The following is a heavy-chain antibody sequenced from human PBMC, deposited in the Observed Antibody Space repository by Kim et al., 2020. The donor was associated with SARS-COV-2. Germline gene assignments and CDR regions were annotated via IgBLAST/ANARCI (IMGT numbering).Heavy chain of an antibody. V-gene: IGHV4-39*01. CDR1: GGSISSSSYY. CDR2: IYYSGST. D-gene: IGHD3-16*01. CDR3: ASDTSLGGEYRGYYYYYYGMDV. J-gene: IGHJ6*02. Sequence: SETLSLTCTVSGGSISSSSYYWGWIRQPPGKGLEWIGSIYYSGSTYYNPSLKSRVTISVDTSKNQFSLKLSSVTAADTAVYYCASDTSLGGEYRGYYYYYYGMDVWGQGTTVTVSS.